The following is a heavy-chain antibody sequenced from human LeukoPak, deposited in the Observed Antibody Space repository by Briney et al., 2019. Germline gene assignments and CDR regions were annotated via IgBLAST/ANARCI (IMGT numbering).Heavy chain of an antibody. CDR2: INHSGST. D-gene: IGHD5-18*01. J-gene: IGHJ6*03. CDR3: ARKRGYSYGYYYYYMDV. V-gene: IGHV4-34*01. CDR1: GGSFSGYY. Sequence: PSETLSLICAVYGGSFSGYYWSWIRQPPVKGLEWIGEINHSGSTNYNPSLKSRVTISVDTSKNQFSLKLSSVTAADTAVYYCARKRGYSYGYYYYYMDVWGKGTTVTVSS.